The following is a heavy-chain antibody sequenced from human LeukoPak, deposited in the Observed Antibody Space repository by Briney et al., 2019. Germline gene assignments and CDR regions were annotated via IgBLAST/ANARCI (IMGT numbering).Heavy chain of an antibody. J-gene: IGHJ4*02. V-gene: IGHV4-4*07. CDR3: ASCYGDYVYYFDY. CDR1: GGSISSYY. D-gene: IGHD4-17*01. Sequence: SETLSLTCTGSGGSISSYYWSWIRQPAGKGLEWIGRIHTRGSTNYNPSLKSRVTMSGDTSKNQFSLKLSSVTAADTAVYYCASCYGDYVYYFDYWGQGTLVTVSS. CDR2: IHTRGST.